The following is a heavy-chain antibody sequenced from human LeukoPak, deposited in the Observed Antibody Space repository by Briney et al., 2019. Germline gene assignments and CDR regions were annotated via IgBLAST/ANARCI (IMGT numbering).Heavy chain of an antibody. CDR3: AKLMFDFDSSGYSIDY. J-gene: IGHJ4*02. CDR2: ISSRSSTI. D-gene: IGHD3-22*01. V-gene: IGHV3-48*01. CDR1: GFTFSSYG. Sequence: SGGSLRLSCAASGFTFSSYGMNWVRQAPGKGLEWISYISSRSSTIYYADSVKGRFTISRDSSKNTLYLQMNSLRAEDTAVYYCAKLMFDFDSSGYSIDYWGQGTLVTVSS.